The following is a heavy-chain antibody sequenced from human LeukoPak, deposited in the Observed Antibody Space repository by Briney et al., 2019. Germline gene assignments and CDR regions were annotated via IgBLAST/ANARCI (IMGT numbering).Heavy chain of an antibody. J-gene: IGHJ4*02. CDR3: ARWYSSGWAFDY. CDR2: IHYSGST. D-gene: IGHD6-19*01. CDR1: GDSISNYY. Sequence: SETLSLTCTVSGDSISNYYWSWIRQPPGKGLEWIGYIHYSGSTKYNPSLKSRVTISVVTSKNQFSLKLSSVTAADTAVYYCARWYSSGWAFDYWGQGTLVTVSS. V-gene: IGHV4-59*08.